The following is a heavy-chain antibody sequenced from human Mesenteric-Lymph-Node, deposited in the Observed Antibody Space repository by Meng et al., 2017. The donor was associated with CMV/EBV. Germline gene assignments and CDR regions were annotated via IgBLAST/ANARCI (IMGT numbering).Heavy chain of an antibody. J-gene: IGHJ6*02. CDR3: AKVGGAYSYGYNLDV. V-gene: IGHV3-33*06. Sequence: GESLKISCTASGFSFKTHAMHWVRQAPGKGLQWVAVIWYDGNTAFYGDSVKGRFTISRDNSKNTLYLQMSTLRAEDTAVYYCAKVGGAYSYGYNLDVWGPGTPVTVSS. D-gene: IGHD5-18*01. CDR1: GFSFKTHA. CDR2: IWYDGNTA.